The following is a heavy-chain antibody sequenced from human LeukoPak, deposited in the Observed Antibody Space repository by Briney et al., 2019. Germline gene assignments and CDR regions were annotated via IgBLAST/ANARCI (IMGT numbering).Heavy chain of an antibody. J-gene: IGHJ4*02. CDR1: GYTFTSYY. CDR3: ARDGHYYDSSGYFGPSEYFDY. Sequence: GASVKVSCKASGYTFTSYYMHWVRQAPGQGLEWMGIINPSGGSTSYAQKFQGRVTMTRDTATSTVYMELSSLRSEDTAVYYCARDGHYYDSSGYFGPSEYFDYWGQGTLVTVSS. V-gene: IGHV1-46*01. D-gene: IGHD3-22*01. CDR2: INPSGGST.